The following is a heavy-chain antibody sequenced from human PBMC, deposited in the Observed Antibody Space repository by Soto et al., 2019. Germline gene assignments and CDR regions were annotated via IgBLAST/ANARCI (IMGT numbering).Heavy chain of an antibody. CDR3: ARPEYSSSSYGMDV. D-gene: IGHD6-6*01. CDR1: GFTFSSYS. Sequence: EVQLVEAGGGLVQPGGSLRLSCVASGFTFSSYSLNWVRQAPGKGLEGVSYSRSSSSTIYYEDSVKGRITISRDNAKNSLYMQMNSLRDEDTAVYYCARPEYSSSSYGMDVWGQGTTVTVSS. J-gene: IGHJ6*02. V-gene: IGHV3-48*02. CDR2: SRSSSSTI.